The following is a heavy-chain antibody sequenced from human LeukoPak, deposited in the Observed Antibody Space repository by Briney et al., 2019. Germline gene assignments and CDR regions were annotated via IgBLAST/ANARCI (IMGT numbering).Heavy chain of an antibody. CDR2: INPNSDYT. Sequence: ASVKVSCKASGYTFTAYYIHWVRQAPGQGLEWMGWINPNSDYTKYAQKFQGRVTMTMEKSISTAYMEVSRFTSDDTAVYYCARGPSAILTAYPLDYWGQGTLVTVSS. V-gene: IGHV1-2*02. D-gene: IGHD3-9*01. CDR1: GYTFTAYY. CDR3: ARGPSAILTAYPLDY. J-gene: IGHJ4*02.